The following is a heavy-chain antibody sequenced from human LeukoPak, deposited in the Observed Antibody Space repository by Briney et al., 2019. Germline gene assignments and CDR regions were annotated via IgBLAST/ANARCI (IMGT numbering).Heavy chain of an antibody. CDR1: GGSISTYY. CDR3: ARESPEYCSTPSCPIDY. CDR2: IYASGST. D-gene: IGHD2-2*01. Sequence: PSETLSLICTVSGGSISTYYWSWIRQSAGKGLEWIGRIYASGSTNYNSSLKSRVTMSVDTSQNQFSLRLSSVTAADTAMYYCARESPEYCSTPSCPIDYWGQGTLVTVSS. V-gene: IGHV4-4*07. J-gene: IGHJ4*02.